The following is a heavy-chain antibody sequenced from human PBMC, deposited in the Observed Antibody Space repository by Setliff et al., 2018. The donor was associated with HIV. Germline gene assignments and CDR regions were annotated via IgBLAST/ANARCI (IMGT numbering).Heavy chain of an antibody. CDR2: INHSGDN. V-gene: IGHV4-34*01. CDR3: ARGVVMRGIIVGRPLDS. D-gene: IGHD2-21*01. CDR1: GGSFSDHY. J-gene: IGHJ4*02. Sequence: SETLSLTCAVYGGSFSDHYWSWIRQPPGKGLEWIGEINHSGDNNYNPSLKSRVTMSVDTSKNQFSLKLKSMTATDTAVYYCARGVVMRGIIVGRPLDSWGRGTLVTV.